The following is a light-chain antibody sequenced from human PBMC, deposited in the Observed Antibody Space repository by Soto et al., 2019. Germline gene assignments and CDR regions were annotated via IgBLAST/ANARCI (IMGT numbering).Light chain of an antibody. J-gene: IGKJ4*01. V-gene: IGKV4-1*01. CDR1: ESVFYSSNNKNY. CDR3: QQYYSTPQLT. CDR2: WAS. Sequence: MVTAPSPDTQVVPLGERASINGKASESVFYSSNNKNYLAWYQXKPGQPXXLXIYWASTRESGVPDRFSGSGSGTDFTLTISSMQHAEEAVYYCQQYYSTPQLTFGEGTKV.